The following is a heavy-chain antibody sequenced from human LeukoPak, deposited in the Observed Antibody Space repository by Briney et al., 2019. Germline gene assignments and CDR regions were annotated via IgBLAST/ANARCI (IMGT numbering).Heavy chain of an antibody. CDR2: IYYSGST. Sequence: SETLSLTCTVSGGSISSYYWSWIRQPPGKGLEWIGYIYYSGSTNYNPSLKSRVTISVDTSKNQFSLKLSSVTAADTAVYYCARGVDFWSGYHTYYFDYWGQGTLVTVSS. CDR1: GGSISSYY. V-gene: IGHV4-59*01. CDR3: ARGVDFWSGYHTYYFDY. D-gene: IGHD3-3*01. J-gene: IGHJ4*02.